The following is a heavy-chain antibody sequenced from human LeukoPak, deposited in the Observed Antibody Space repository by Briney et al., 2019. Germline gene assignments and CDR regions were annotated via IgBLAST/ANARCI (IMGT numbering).Heavy chain of an antibody. V-gene: IGHV6-1*01. CDR3: ARDRPDSSSWYPDAFDI. D-gene: IGHD6-13*01. CDR1: GDSVSSNSAA. Sequence: SQTLSLTCAISGDSVSSNSAAWNWIRQSPSRGLEWLGRTYYRSKWYNDYAVSVKSRITINPDTSKNQFSLQLNSVTPEDTAVYYCARDRPDSSSWYPDAFDIWGQGTMVTVSS. CDR2: TYYRSKWYN. J-gene: IGHJ3*02.